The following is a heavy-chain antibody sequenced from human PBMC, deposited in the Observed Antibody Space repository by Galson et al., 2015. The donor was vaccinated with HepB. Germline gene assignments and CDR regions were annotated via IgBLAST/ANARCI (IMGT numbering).Heavy chain of an antibody. CDR2: INAGNGHT. CDR1: GYTFTSYA. V-gene: IGHV1-3*01. Sequence: SVKVSCKASGYTFTSYAMHWVRQAPGQRLEWMGWINAGNGHTKYSQKFQGRVTITRDTSASTAYMELSSLRSEDTAVYYCARVSGRGFWSGGGYFDYWGQGTLVTVSS. CDR3: ARVSGRGFWSGGGYFDY. J-gene: IGHJ4*02. D-gene: IGHD3-3*01.